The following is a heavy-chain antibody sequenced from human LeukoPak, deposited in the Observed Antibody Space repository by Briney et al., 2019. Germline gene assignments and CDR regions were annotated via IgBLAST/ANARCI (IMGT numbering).Heavy chain of an antibody. CDR2: IYPGDSDT. Sequence: GESLKISCKASGYSFTNYWIGWVRQMPGKGLKWMGIIYPGDSDTRYSPSFQGQVTISADKSISTAYLQWSSLKASDTAMYYCATSYGGHSEYFQEWGQGTLVTVSS. D-gene: IGHD4-23*01. J-gene: IGHJ1*01. CDR3: ATSYGGHSEYFQE. CDR1: GYSFTNYW. V-gene: IGHV5-51*01.